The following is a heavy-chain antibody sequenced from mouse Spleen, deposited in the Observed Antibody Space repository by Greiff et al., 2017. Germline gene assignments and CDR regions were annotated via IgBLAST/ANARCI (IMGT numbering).Heavy chain of an antibody. CDR3: ARVYGSSYFDV. D-gene: IGHD1-1*01. CDR1: GYTFTSYW. V-gene: IGHV1-69*01. Sequence: QVQLQQPGAELVMPGASVKLSCKASGYTFTSYWMHWVKQRPGQGLEWIGEIDPSDSYTNYNQKFKGKATLTVDKSSSTAYMQLSSLTSEDSAVYYCARVYGSSYFDVWGAGTTVTVSS. J-gene: IGHJ1*01. CDR2: IDPSDSYT.